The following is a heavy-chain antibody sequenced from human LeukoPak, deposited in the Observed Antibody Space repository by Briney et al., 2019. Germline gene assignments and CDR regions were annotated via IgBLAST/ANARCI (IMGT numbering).Heavy chain of an antibody. CDR2: IRYDGSNK. J-gene: IGHJ4*02. V-gene: IGHV3-30*02. CDR3: AKEILWFGELAFDY. D-gene: IGHD3-10*01. CDR1: GFTFSSYG. Sequence: PGGSLRLSCAASGFTFSSYGMHWVRQAPGKGLEWVAFIRYDGSNKYYADSVKGRFTISRDNSKNTLYLQMNSLRAEDTAVYYCAKEILWFGELAFDYWGQGTLVTVSS.